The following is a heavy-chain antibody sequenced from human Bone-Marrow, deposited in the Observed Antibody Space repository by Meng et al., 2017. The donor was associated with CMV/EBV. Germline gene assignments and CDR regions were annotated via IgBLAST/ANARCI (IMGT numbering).Heavy chain of an antibody. J-gene: IGHJ4*02. CDR2: INSKFDGETT. CDR3: TTDRPRSGGKTHDY. CDR1: GFIFSNLL. V-gene: IGHV3-15*01. Sequence: ELQLVESGGGLVKPGGSLRLSCTGSGSGFIFSNLLISWVRQAPGKGLEWVGRINSKFDGETTDYAAPVKGRFTISRDDSRNTLYLYMNSLKTEDTAVYYCTTDRPRSGGKTHDYWGQGTLVTVSS. D-gene: IGHD4-23*01.